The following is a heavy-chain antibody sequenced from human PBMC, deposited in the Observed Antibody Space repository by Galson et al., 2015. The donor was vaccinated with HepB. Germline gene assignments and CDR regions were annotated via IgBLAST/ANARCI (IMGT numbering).Heavy chain of an antibody. V-gene: IGHV1-69*02. J-gene: IGHJ4*02. CDR2: IIPILGIA. Sequence: SVKVSCKASGGTFSSYTISWVRQAPRQGLEWMGRIIPILGIANYAQKFQGRVTITRDTSASTAYMELSSLRSEDTAVYYCARASFGFGFGEYDYWGQGTLVTVSS. D-gene: IGHD3-10*01. CDR3: ARASFGFGFGEYDY. CDR1: GGTFSSYT.